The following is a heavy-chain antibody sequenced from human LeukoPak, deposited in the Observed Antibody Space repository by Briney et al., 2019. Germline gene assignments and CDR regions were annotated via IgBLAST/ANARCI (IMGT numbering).Heavy chain of an antibody. V-gene: IGHV3-30-3*01. J-gene: IGHJ4*02. CDR2: ISYDGSNK. CDR3: ARESPVAGTSGY. D-gene: IGHD6-19*01. CDR1: GFTFSSYA. Sequence: PGGSLRLSCAASGFTFSSYAMHWVRQAPGKGLEWVAVISYDGSNKYYADSVKGRFTISRDNSKNTLYLQMNSLRAEDTAVYYCARESPVAGTSGYWGQGTLVTVSS.